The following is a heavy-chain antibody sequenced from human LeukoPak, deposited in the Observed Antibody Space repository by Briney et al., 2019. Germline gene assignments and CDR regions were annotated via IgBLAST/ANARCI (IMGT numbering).Heavy chain of an antibody. V-gene: IGHV4-39*07. CDR2: IYHSGST. Sequence: PSETLSLTCTVSGGSISSGSYYWSWIRQPAGKGLEWIGSIYHSGSTYYNPSLKSRVTISVDTSKNQFSLKLSSVTAADTAVYYCARDRDYDILTGYHNNWFDPWGQGTLVTVSS. D-gene: IGHD3-9*01. J-gene: IGHJ5*02. CDR1: GGSISSGSYY. CDR3: ARDRDYDILTGYHNNWFDP.